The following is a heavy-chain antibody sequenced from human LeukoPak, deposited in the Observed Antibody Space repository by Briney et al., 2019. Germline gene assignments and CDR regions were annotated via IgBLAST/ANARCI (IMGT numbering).Heavy chain of an antibody. J-gene: IGHJ4*02. Sequence: LSLTCAVYGGSFSGYYWSWIRQPPGKGLEWLSYIKNSSSVISYADSVRGRFTTSRDNAKNSLYLQMNSLRDEDTGVYYCARVRRDGYCDYWGQGTLVTVSS. V-gene: IGHV3-11*06. CDR2: IKNSSSVI. CDR3: ARVRRDGYCDY. CDR1: GGSFSGYY.